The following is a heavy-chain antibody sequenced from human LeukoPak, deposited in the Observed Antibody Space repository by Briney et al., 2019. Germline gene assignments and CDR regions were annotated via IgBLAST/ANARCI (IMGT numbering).Heavy chain of an antibody. V-gene: IGHV4-4*07. CDR1: GGSISSYY. Sequence: SETLSLTCTVSGGSISSYYWSWIRQPAGKGLEWIGRIYTSGSTNYNPSLKSRVTISVDTSKNQFSLKLSSVTAADTAVYYCARWRALRYFDWALGGFPVFDYWGQGTLVTVSS. J-gene: IGHJ4*02. D-gene: IGHD3-9*01. CDR2: IYTSGST. CDR3: ARWRALRYFDWALGGFPVFDY.